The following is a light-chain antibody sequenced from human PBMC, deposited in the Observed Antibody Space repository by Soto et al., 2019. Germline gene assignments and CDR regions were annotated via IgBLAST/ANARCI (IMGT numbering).Light chain of an antibody. Sequence: SALTQPASVSGSPGQSITISCTGTSSDVGNYNYVSWYQQYPGRVPKLLIYMVSNRPSGVSNRFSGSKSGNTASLTISGLQAEDEADYFCTSPTPGSLYVFGTGTQLTVL. CDR3: TSPTPGSLYV. V-gene: IGLV2-14*01. CDR1: SSDVGNYNY. CDR2: MVS. J-gene: IGLJ1*01.